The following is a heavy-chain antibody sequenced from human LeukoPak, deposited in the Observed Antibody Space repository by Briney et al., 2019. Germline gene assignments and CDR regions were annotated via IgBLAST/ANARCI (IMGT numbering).Heavy chain of an antibody. J-gene: IGHJ4*02. CDR1: GGSISSNNW. CDR2: IYHSGST. Sequence: SETLSLTCAVSGGSISSNNWWSWVRQPPGKGLEWIGEIYHSGSTNYNPSLKSRVTISVDKSKNQFSLKLSSMTAADTAVYYCARGGTYYYDSSGYYPYYWGQGTLVTVSS. CDR3: ARGGTYYYDSSGYYPYY. V-gene: IGHV4-4*02. D-gene: IGHD3-22*01.